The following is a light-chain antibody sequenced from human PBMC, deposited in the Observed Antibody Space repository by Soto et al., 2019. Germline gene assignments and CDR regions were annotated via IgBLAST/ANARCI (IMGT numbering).Light chain of an antibody. CDR1: SSDVGCYNY. J-gene: IGLJ1*01. CDR3: SSYAGSNGV. V-gene: IGLV2-8*01. Sequence: QSALTQPPSASGSPGQSVTISCTGTSSDVGCYNYVSWYQQHPGKAPKLMIYEVSKRPSGGPDRFSGSKSGNTASLTVSGLQAEDEADYYCSSYAGSNGVFGTGTKVTVL. CDR2: EVS.